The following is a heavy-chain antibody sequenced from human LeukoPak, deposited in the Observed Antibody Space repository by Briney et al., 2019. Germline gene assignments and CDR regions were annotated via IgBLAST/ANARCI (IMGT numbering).Heavy chain of an antibody. V-gene: IGHV1-46*01. D-gene: IGHD3-10*01. CDR2: INPSAGGT. Sequence: GASVKLSCTASGSTVSSYYKHWGRQPPGHGLEWMGIINPSAGGTIYAQNFQGKVTMTRQTSTSTVYMELSRLSSEDTAVYYCASCPSHTTSGVYWGQGTLDTVSS. J-gene: IGHJ4*02. CDR3: ASCPSHTTSGVY. CDR1: GSTVSSYY.